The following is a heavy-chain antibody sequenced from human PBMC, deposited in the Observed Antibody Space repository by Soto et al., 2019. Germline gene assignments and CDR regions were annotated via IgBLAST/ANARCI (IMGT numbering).Heavy chain of an antibody. CDR3: ARLSSSGWPIDS. D-gene: IGHD6-19*01. J-gene: IGHJ4*02. CDR1: GGSISSGGYY. V-gene: IGHV4-31*03. Sequence: QVQLQESGPGLIEGSQTLTLTCTVSGGSISSGGYYWSWIRQHPGKGLEWIGYTYNSANTYQSRSLNSRVSISADTSKNQFSRNLSSGTAADTAMYYCARLSSSGWPIDSWGQGTLVTVSS. CDR2: TYNSANT.